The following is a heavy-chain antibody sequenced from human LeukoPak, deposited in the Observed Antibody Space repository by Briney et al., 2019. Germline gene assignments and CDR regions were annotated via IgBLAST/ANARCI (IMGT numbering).Heavy chain of an antibody. J-gene: IGHJ4*02. CDR3: ARDGRLSRQSDY. Sequence: GGSLRLSCAASGFTFSSYAMHWVRQAPGKGLEWVAVISYDGSNKYYADSVKGRFTISRDNSKNTLYLQMNSLRAEDTAVYYCARDGRLSRQSDYWGQGTLVTVSS. CDR2: ISYDGSNK. V-gene: IGHV3-30-3*01. D-gene: IGHD6-25*01. CDR1: GFTFSSYA.